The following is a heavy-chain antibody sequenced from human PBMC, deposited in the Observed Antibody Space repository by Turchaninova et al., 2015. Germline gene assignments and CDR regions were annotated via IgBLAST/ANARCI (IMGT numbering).Heavy chain of an antibody. J-gene: IGHJ6*03. Sequence: QLQLQESGPGLVKPSATPSLPCPVPVGATRRGRNPGGWIRQPPGKGLEWIGSNYYSGSPYYNPALKSRVTISVDRSKNQFSLKLSSVTAADTAVYYCARIPEYYYMDVWGKGTTVTVSS. D-gene: IGHD2-21*01. CDR1: VGATRRGRNP. CDR3: ARIPEYYYMDV. V-gene: IGHV4-39*01. CDR2: NYYSGSP.